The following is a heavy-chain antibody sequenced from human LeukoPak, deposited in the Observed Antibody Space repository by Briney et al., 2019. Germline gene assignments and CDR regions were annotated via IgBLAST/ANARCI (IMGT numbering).Heavy chain of an antibody. J-gene: IGHJ3*02. V-gene: IGHV3-15*01. CDR1: GFTFSNAW. D-gene: IGHD6-19*01. CDR3: AKARGRLAKDAFDI. CDR2: IKSKTDGGTI. Sequence: GGSLRLSCAASGFTFSNAWMSWVRQAPGKGLEWVGRIKSKTDGGTIDYAAPVKGRFTISRDNSKNTLYLQMNSLRAEDTAVYYCAKARGRLAKDAFDIWGQGTMVTVSS.